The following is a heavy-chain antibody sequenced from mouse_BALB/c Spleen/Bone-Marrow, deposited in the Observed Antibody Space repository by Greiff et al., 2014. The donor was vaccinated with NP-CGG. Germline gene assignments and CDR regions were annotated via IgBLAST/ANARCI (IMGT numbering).Heavy chain of an antibody. J-gene: IGHJ4*01. CDR2: IYPGDGST. CDR3: ARGGGMDY. V-gene: IGHV1S56*01. CDR1: GYTFTSYY. Sequence: QGQLKGAGTELGKPGGSGKMFCKAFGYTFTSYYIHWGEQRPGQGLEWIGWIYPGDGSTKYNEKFEGKTTLTADKSSSTAYMLLSSLTSEDSAIYFCARGGGMDYWGQGTSVTVSS.